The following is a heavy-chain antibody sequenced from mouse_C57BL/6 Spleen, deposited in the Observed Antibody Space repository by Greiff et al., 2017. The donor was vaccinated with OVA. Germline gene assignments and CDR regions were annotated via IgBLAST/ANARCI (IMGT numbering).Heavy chain of an antibody. D-gene: IGHD1-1*01. V-gene: IGHV1-80*01. CDR3: ATIYYYGSFYAMDY. J-gene: IGHJ4*01. Sequence: QVQLQQSGAELVKPGASVKISCKASGYAFSSYWMNWVKQRPGKGLEWIGQIYPGDGDTNYNGKFKGKATLTADKSSSTAYMQLSSLTSEDSAVYFCATIYYYGSFYAMDYWGQGTSVTVSS. CDR2: IYPGDGDT. CDR1: GYAFSSYW.